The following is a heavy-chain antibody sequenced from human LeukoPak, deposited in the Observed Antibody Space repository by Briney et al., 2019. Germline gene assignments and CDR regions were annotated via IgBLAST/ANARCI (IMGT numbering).Heavy chain of an antibody. V-gene: IGHV4-59*12. D-gene: IGHD3-22*01. Sequence: SETLSLTCTVSGGSISSYYWSWIRQPPGKGLEWIGYIYYSGSTNYNPSLKSRVTISVDTSKNQFSLKLSSVTAADTAVYYCARGYYYDSSGYPISYFDYWGQGTLVTVSS. CDR2: IYYSGST. CDR1: GGSISSYY. J-gene: IGHJ4*02. CDR3: ARGYYYDSSGYPISYFDY.